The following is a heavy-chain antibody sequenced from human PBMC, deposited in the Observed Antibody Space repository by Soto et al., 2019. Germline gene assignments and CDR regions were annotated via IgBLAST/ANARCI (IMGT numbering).Heavy chain of an antibody. V-gene: IGHV4-34*12. CDR3: ARRGGGYYPYYFDY. D-gene: IGHD3-22*01. J-gene: IGHJ4*02. Sequence: QVQLQQWGAGPLKPSETLSLTCAVYGGSFSGHYWSWIRQPPGKGLEWIGEILHSGSTNYNPSLKSRVTISVDTSKNQVSLRLSSVTAADTAVYYCARRGGGYYPYYFDYWDQGTLVTVSS. CDR2: ILHSGST. CDR1: GGSFSGHY.